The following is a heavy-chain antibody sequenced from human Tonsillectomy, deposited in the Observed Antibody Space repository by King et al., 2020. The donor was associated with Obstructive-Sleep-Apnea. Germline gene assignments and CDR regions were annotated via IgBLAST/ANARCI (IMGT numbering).Heavy chain of an antibody. CDR1: GGSISSNSYY. CDR2: IYYSGST. CDR3: AREDYSDTSGYYYEDYYGMDV. Sequence: LQLQESGPGLVKPSETLSLTCTVSGGSISSNSYYWGWIRQPPGKGLEWIGSIYYSGSTYYNSSLKSRVTISVDTSKNQLSLKLSSVTAADTAVYYCAREDYSDTSGYYYEDYYGMDVWGQGTTVTVSS. J-gene: IGHJ6*02. D-gene: IGHD3-22*01. V-gene: IGHV4-39*07.